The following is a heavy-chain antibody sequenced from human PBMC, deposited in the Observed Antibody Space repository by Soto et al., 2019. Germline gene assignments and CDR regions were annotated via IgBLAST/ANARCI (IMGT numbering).Heavy chain of an antibody. Sequence: GGSLRLCCAASGFTFSSYAMHWVRQAPGKGLEWVAVISYDGSNKYYADSVKGRFTISRDNSKNTLYLQLNSLRDEDTAVYYCAREMGACSDSSCYPGPYDSWGQGTLVTVSS. J-gene: IGHJ5*02. CDR3: AREMGACSDSSCYPGPYDS. D-gene: IGHD3-16*01. CDR1: GFTFSSYA. V-gene: IGHV3-30-3*01. CDR2: ISYDGSNK.